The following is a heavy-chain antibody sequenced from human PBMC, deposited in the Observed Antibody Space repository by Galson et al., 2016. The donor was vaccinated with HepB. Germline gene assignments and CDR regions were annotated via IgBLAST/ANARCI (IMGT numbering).Heavy chain of an antibody. CDR1: GYTFNNYW. CDR3: ARPSNDAYEYDSSGFSY. D-gene: IGHD3-22*01. V-gene: IGHV5-51*01. CDR2: IFPDDSDT. Sequence: QSGAEVKKPGQSLKISCRGSGYTFNNYWIGWVRQMPGKGLEWMGMIFPDDSDTRYSPSFQGHVTISVDKTANTAYLQWRSLKASGTAMYYCARPSNDAYEYDSSGFSYWGQGTRVIVSS. J-gene: IGHJ4*02.